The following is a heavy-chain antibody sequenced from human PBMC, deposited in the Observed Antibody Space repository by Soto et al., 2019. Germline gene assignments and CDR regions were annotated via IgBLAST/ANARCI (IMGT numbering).Heavy chain of an antibody. CDR1: GYTFTSYA. V-gene: IGHV1-3*01. CDR3: ARARYSSGWHRDGNWFDP. CDR2: INAGNGNT. Sequence: ASVKVSCKASGYTFTSYAMHWVRQAPGQRLEWMGWINAGNGNTKYSQKFQGRVTITRDTSASTAYMELSSLRSEDTAVYYCARARYSSGWHRDGNWFDPWGQGTLVTVSS. D-gene: IGHD6-19*01. J-gene: IGHJ5*02.